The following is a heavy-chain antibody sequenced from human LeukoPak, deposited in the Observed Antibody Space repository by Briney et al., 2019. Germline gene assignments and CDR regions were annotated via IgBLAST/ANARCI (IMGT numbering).Heavy chain of an antibody. Sequence: SQTLSHTCTVSGGSISSGSYYWSWIRQPAGKGLEWIGRIYTSGSTNYNPSLKSRVTISVDTSKNQFSLKLSSVTAADTAVYYCARNKGAKWLQFDYWGQGTLVTVSS. CDR3: ARNKGAKWLQFDY. J-gene: IGHJ4*02. V-gene: IGHV4-61*02. CDR1: GGSISSGSYY. D-gene: IGHD6-19*01. CDR2: IYTSGST.